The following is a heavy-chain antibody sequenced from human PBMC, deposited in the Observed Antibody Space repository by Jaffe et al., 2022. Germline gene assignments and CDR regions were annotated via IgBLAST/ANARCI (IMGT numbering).Heavy chain of an antibody. Sequence: QVQLVQSGAEVKKPGASVKVSCKASGYTFTGYYMHWVRQAPGQGLEWMGWINPNSGGTNYAQKFQGRVTMTRDTSISTAYMELSRLRSDDTAVYYCASWGARGYSYGYLYSGPDAFDIWGQGTMVTVSS. V-gene: IGHV1-2*02. CDR2: INPNSGGT. CDR3: ASWGARGYSYGYLYSGPDAFDI. CDR1: GYTFTGYY. J-gene: IGHJ3*02. D-gene: IGHD5-18*01.